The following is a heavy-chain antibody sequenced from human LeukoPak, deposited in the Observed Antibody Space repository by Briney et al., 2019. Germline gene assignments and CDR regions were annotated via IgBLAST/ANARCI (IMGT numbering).Heavy chain of an antibody. V-gene: IGHV4-30-2*01. Sequence: SQTLSLTCVVAGGSISSGDYSWSWIRQPPGKGLEWIGHIYHSGGTHYNPSLNSRVTISVDRSKNQFSLKLSSVTAADTAVYYCARAAGPSSPFDHWGQGTLVTVSS. CDR2: IYHSGGT. CDR3: ARAAGPSSPFDH. CDR1: GGSISSGDYS. J-gene: IGHJ4*02. D-gene: IGHD3-10*01.